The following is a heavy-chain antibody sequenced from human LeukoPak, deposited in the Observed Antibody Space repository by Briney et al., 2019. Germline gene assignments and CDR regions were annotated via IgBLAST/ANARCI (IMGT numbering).Heavy chain of an antibody. J-gene: IGHJ4*02. V-gene: IGHV4-34*01. D-gene: IGHD3-3*01. CDR2: INHSGST. CDR1: GGSFSGYY. CDR3: ARAARHDFWSGSQPYYFDY. Sequence: PSETLSHTCAVYGGSFSGYYWSWIRQPPGKGLEWIGEINHSGSTNYNPSLKSRVTISVDTSKNQFSLKLSSVTAADTAVYYCARAARHDFWSGSQPYYFDYWGQGTLVTVSS.